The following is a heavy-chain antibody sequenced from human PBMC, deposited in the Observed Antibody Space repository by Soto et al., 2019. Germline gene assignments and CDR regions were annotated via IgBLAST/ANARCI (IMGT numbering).Heavy chain of an antibody. D-gene: IGHD1-20*01. J-gene: IGHJ6*02. Sequence: SVKVSCKASGGTFSSYAISWVRQAPGQGLEWMGGIIPIFGTANYEQKFQGRVTITADESTSTAYMELSSLRSEDTAVYYCARSYNWSVHYYDVMDFSAQRSTVTVSS. CDR1: GGTFSSYA. CDR2: IIPIFGTA. V-gene: IGHV1-69*13. CDR3: ARSYNWSVHYYDVMDF.